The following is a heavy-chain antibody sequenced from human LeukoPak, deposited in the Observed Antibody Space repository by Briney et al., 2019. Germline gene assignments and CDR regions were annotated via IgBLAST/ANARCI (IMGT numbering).Heavy chain of an antibody. CDR1: GYSFTSYW. J-gene: IGHJ4*02. D-gene: IGHD6-13*01. Sequence: GGSLKISCKGSGYSFTSYWISWVRQLPGKGLEWMGRIDPSDSYTNYSPSFQGHGTISADKSISTAYLQWSSLKASDTAMYYCARHVSSSNDYWGQGTLVTVSS. V-gene: IGHV5-10-1*01. CDR2: IDPSDSYT. CDR3: ARHVSSSNDY.